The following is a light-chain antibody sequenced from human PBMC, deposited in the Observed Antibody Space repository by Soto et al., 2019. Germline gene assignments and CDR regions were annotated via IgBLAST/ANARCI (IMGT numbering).Light chain of an antibody. V-gene: IGLV2-8*01. Sequence: QSVLTQPPSASGSPGQSVTISCTGTSSDVGSYNFVSWYQQHPGKAPKLMVYDVTKRPSGVPDRFSGSKSGNTASLTVSGLQAEDEADYYCSSHASNRDVLFGGGTKVTVL. CDR3: SSHASNRDVL. CDR1: SSDVGSYNF. J-gene: IGLJ2*01. CDR2: DVT.